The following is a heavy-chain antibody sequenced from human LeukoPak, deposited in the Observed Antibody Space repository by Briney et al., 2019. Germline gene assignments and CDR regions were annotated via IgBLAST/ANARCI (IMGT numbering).Heavy chain of an antibody. CDR3: ARHDYGSGYYYDMDV. J-gene: IGHJ6*03. Sequence: PSETLSLTCTVSGGSISGYHWGWIRQPPGKNLEWIATIYYSGSTYYSPSLKSRVTISVDTSKNQFSLNLSYVTAADTAVYYCARHDYGSGYYYDMDVWGKGTTVTVSS. CDR2: IYYSGST. V-gene: IGHV4-39*01. CDR1: GGSISGYH. D-gene: IGHD3-10*01.